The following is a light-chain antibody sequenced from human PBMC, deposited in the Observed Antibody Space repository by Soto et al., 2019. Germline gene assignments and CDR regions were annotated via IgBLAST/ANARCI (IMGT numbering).Light chain of an antibody. Sequence: DIQMTQSPSSLSASVGDRVTITCQASQDINNYLNWYQLKPGRAPKLLIFDASNLETGVPSRCSGSGSGTDFTFTISSLQPEDIATYYCQHYDHFPFTFGQGTKLEIK. CDR2: DAS. J-gene: IGKJ2*01. CDR3: QHYDHFPFT. V-gene: IGKV1-33*01. CDR1: QDINNY.